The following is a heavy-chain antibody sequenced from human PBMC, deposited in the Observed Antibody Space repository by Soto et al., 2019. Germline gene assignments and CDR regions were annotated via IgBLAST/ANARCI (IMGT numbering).Heavy chain of an antibody. Sequence: SETLSLTCSVSGGSMNSYYWSWVRQPPGKGLEYIGYAYYSGSTYYNSSLESRVTISVDTTKNQFSLKLTSVTAAGTAVYYCARGGWSIDYWGQGTLVTVSS. CDR1: GGSMNSYY. V-gene: IGHV4-59*01. CDR3: ARGGWSIDY. CDR2: AYYSGST. D-gene: IGHD6-19*01. J-gene: IGHJ4*02.